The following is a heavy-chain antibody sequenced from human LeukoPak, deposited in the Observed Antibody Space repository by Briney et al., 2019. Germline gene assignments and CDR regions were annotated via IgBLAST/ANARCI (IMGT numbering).Heavy chain of an antibody. CDR1: GFTFSSYA. CDR2: ISGSGSYT. CDR3: AKEFSSGWRRGVFDY. Sequence: GGSLRLSCAASGFTFSSYAMSWVRQAPGKGLEWVSAISGSGSYTYYADSVKGRFTISRDNSKNTLCLQMNSLRAEDTAVYYCAKEFSSGWRRGVFDYWGQGTLVTVSS. D-gene: IGHD6-19*01. J-gene: IGHJ4*02. V-gene: IGHV3-23*01.